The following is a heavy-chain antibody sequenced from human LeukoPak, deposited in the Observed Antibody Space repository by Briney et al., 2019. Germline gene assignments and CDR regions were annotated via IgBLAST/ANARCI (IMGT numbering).Heavy chain of an antibody. CDR3: ARESGTTETSCFDY. CDR2: ICGSGGST. D-gene: IGHD1-1*01. J-gene: IGHJ4*02. Sequence: GGSLRLSCAASGFTFSSYAITWVRQAPGKGLEWVSAICGSGGSTYYADSVKGRFTISRDNSKNTLYLQMNSLRAEDTAVYYCARESGTTETSCFDYWGQGTLVTVSS. CDR1: GFTFSSYA. V-gene: IGHV3-23*01.